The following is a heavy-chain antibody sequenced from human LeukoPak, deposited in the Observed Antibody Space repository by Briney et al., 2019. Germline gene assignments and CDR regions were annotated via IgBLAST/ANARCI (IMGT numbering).Heavy chain of an antibody. D-gene: IGHD3-10*01. CDR2: IYHTGST. CDR1: GYSISSGYY. J-gene: IGHJ5*02. CDR3: ARRYGSGSYYKGPWFDP. V-gene: IGHV4-38-2*02. Sequence: PSETLSLTCTVSGYSISSGYYWGWIRQPPGKGLEWIGSIYHTGSTYYNPSLKSRVTISVDTSKNQFSLKLSSVTAADTAVYYCARRYGSGSYYKGPWFDPWGQGTLVTVSS.